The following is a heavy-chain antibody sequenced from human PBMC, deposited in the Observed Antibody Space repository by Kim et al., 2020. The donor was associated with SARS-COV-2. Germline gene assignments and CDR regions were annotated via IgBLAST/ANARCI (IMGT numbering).Heavy chain of an antibody. J-gene: IGHJ6*02. V-gene: IGHV4-39*01. CDR2: IYYSGST. Sequence: SETLSLTCTVSGGSISSSSYYWGWIRQPPGKGLEWIGSIYYSGSTYYNPSLKSRVTISVDTSKNQFSLKLSSVTAADTAVYYCVFYYDSSGYLSYYYYGMDVWGQGTTVTVSS. CDR3: VFYYDSSGYLSYYYYGMDV. D-gene: IGHD3-22*01. CDR1: GGSISSSSYY.